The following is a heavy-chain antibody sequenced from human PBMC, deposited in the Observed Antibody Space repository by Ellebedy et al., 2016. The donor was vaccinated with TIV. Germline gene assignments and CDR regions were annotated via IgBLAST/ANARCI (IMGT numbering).Heavy chain of an antibody. V-gene: IGHV1-3*01. CDR3: ARQWRGGQLASFPFDF. D-gene: IGHD6-19*01. J-gene: IGHJ4*02. CDR1: GFTFISYA. CDR2: IDADNGNT. Sequence: GGSLRLSCAASGFTFISYAMHWVRQAPGQRLEWMGWIDADNGNTKYSPKFQGRVTITRDPSASTTYMDLSSLRSEDTAVYYCARQWRGGQLASFPFDFWGQGTLITVSS.